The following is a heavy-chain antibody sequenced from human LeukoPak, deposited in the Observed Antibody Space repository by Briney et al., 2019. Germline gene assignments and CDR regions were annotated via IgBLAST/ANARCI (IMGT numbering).Heavy chain of an antibody. V-gene: IGHV4-34*01. Sequence: NPSETLSLTCAVYGGSFSGYYWSWIRQPPGKGLGWIGEINHSGSTNYNPSLKSRVTISVDTSKNQFSLKLSSVTAADTAVYYCARWNRKYSYGLRYWYFDLWGRGTLVTVSS. CDR2: INHSGST. J-gene: IGHJ2*01. D-gene: IGHD5-18*01. CDR1: GGSFSGYY. CDR3: ARWNRKYSYGLRYWYFDL.